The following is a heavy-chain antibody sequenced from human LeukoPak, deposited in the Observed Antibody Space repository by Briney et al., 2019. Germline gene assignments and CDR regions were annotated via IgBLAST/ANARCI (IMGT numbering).Heavy chain of an antibody. D-gene: IGHD1-26*01. CDR3: AASGSLYPGGFDY. CDR1: GGSISSSSYY. V-gene: IGHV4-39*07. Sequence: TSETLSLTCTVSGGSISSSSYYWGWIRQPPGKGLEWIGSIYYSGSTYYNPSLKSRVTISVDTSKNQFSLKLSSVTAADTAVYYCAASGSLYPGGFDYWGQGTLVTVSS. CDR2: IYYSGST. J-gene: IGHJ4*02.